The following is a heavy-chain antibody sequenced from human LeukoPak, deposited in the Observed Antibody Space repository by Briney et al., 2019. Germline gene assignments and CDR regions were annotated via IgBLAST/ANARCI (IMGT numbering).Heavy chain of an antibody. CDR2: IYPGDSDT. D-gene: IGHD3-22*01. V-gene: IGHV5-51*01. CDR1: GYRFTNYW. J-gene: IGHJ4*02. CDR3: AVNYSSSSYSYDY. Sequence: GESLQISCKTSGYRFTNYWIGWVRQMPGKGLEWMGSIYPGDSDTKYSPSFQGQVTISADKSITTAYLQWSSLKASDTAIYYCAVNYSSSSYSYDYWGQGILVTVSA.